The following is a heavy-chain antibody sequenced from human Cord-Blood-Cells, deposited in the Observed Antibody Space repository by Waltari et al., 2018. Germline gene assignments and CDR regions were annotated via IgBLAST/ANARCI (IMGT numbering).Heavy chain of an antibody. J-gene: IGHJ2*01. Sequence: EVQLVESGGGLIQPGGSLRLSCAASGFTVSSNYMSWVRQAPGKGLEWVSVIYSGGSTYYADSVKGRFTISRDNSKNTLCLQMNSLRAEDTAVYYCARGQQWLVEGWYFDLWGRGTLVTVSS. D-gene: IGHD6-19*01. CDR3: ARGQQWLVEGWYFDL. CDR2: IYSGGST. V-gene: IGHV3-53*01. CDR1: GFTVSSNY.